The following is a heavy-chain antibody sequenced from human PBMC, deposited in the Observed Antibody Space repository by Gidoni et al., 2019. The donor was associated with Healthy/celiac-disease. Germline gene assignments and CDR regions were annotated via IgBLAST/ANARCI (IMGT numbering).Heavy chain of an antibody. CDR1: GFTFSSNW. V-gene: IGHV3-74*01. J-gene: IGHJ3*02. CDR3: ARGNRNAFDI. CDR2: INSDGSST. D-gene: IGHD1-1*01. Sequence: GESGGGLVQPGGSLRLSCAAFGFTFSSNWMHRVRQAPGKGLVWVSRINSDGSSTNYADSVKGRFTISRDNAKNTLYLQMNSLRAEDTAVYYCARGNRNAFDIWGQGTMVTVSS.